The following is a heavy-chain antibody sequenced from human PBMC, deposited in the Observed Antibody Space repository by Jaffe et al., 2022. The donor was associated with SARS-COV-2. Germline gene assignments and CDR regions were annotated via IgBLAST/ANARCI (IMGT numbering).Heavy chain of an antibody. CDR3: AREGDERPSCAFDI. CDR1: GGSISSGSYY. D-gene: IGHD3-16*01. J-gene: IGHJ3*02. V-gene: IGHV4-61*02. CDR2: IYTSGST. Sequence: QVQLQESGPGLVKPSQTLSLTCTVSGGSISSGSYYWSWIRQPAGKGLEWIGRIYTSGSTNYNPSLKSRVTISVDTSKNQFSLKLSSVTAADTAVYYCAREGDERPSCAFDIWGQGTMVTVSS.